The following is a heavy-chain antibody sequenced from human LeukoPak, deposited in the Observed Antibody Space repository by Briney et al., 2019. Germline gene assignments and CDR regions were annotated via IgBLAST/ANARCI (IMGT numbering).Heavy chain of an antibody. CDR2: ISPGSTTI. J-gene: IGHJ4*02. V-gene: IGHV3-48*02. Sequence: PGGSLRLSCDASGFTFRTYSMNWVRQAPRKGLEWVSYISPGSTTIYYADSVKGRFTIPSDHAKSSLYLQMNSLRDDETAVYYCARGADYWGQGTLVTVSS. CDR1: GFTFRTYS. CDR3: ARGADY.